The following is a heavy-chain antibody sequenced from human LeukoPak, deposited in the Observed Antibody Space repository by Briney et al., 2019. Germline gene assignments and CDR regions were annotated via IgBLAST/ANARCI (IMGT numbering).Heavy chain of an antibody. Sequence: GGSLRLSCAASGFTFSTYGMHWVRHAPGTALEWVAVVWYDRSNIHYVDSVKGRFTISRDNSKSTLYLQMNSLTAEDTAVYYCARGGYSGTYYFDYWGQGTLVTVSS. CDR1: GFTFSTYG. J-gene: IGHJ4*02. D-gene: IGHD1-26*01. CDR2: VWYDRSNI. V-gene: IGHV3-33*01. CDR3: ARGGYSGTYYFDY.